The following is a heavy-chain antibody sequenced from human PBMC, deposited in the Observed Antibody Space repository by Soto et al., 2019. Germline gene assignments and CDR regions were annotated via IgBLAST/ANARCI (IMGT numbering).Heavy chain of an antibody. Sequence: ASVKVSCKAFGYTFNSHGISWVRQAPGQGLEWMGWINSYNGHTNYAQKLQGRVTMTTDTSTSTAYMELRSLRSDDTAVYYCARGALMVYAILPWFDPWGQGTLVTVSS. J-gene: IGHJ5*02. CDR3: ARGALMVYAILPWFDP. CDR2: INSYNGHT. CDR1: GYTFNSHG. D-gene: IGHD2-8*01. V-gene: IGHV1-18*04.